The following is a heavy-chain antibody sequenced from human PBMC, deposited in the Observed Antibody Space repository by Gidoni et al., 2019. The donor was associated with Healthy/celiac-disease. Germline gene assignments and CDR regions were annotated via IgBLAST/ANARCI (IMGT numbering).Heavy chain of an antibody. CDR1: GFTFSSYA. V-gene: IGHV3-23*01. D-gene: IGHD4-17*01. Sequence: VQLLESGGCLVQPGWSLRLSCAASGFTFSSYAMSWVRQAPGKGVEWVAAMSGRGGSTYDEDTVKGRFTISRDNAKNTLYLQMNSLRAEDTAVYDCARDGDYYYYYGMDVWGQGTTVTVS. CDR3: ARDGDYYYYYGMDV. CDR2: MSGRGGST. J-gene: IGHJ6*02.